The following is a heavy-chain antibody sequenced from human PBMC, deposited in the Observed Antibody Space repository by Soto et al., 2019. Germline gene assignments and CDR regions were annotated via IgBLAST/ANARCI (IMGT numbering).Heavy chain of an antibody. J-gene: IGHJ5*02. Sequence: SETLALTCTVSGGSVSSGNYYWSWIRQRQGKGLEGIGYFYYTGSINYNPSLKSRVTICIDASKNQFSLRLSSVTAADTAVYYCARQSCSSTSCYSWVSWFDPWGQGTLVTVSS. V-gene: IGHV4-61*01. D-gene: IGHD2-2*01. CDR2: FYYTGSI. CDR3: ARQSCSSTSCYSWVSWFDP. CDR1: GGSVSSGNYY.